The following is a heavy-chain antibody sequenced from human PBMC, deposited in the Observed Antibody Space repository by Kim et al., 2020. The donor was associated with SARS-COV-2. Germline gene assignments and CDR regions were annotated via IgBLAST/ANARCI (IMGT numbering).Heavy chain of an antibody. CDR2: ISGSGGST. V-gene: IGHV3-23*01. J-gene: IGHJ4*02. Sequence: GGSLRLSCAASGFTFSSYAMSWVRQAPGKGLEWVSAISGSGGSTYYADSVKGRFTISRDNSKNTLYLQMNSLRAEDTAVYYCAKVYYDFWSGYSIGAHWDYWGQGTLVTVSS. CDR1: GFTFSSYA. D-gene: IGHD3-3*01. CDR3: AKVYYDFWSGYSIGAHWDY.